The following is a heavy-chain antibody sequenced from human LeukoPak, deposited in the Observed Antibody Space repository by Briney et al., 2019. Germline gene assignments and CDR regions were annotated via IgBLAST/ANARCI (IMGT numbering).Heavy chain of an antibody. CDR3: ARHRREYCSSTSCHYYYYYYYMDV. CDR1: GGSISSSSYY. D-gene: IGHD2-2*01. J-gene: IGHJ6*03. V-gene: IGHV4-39*01. CDR2: IYYSGST. Sequence: KSSETLSLTCTVSGGSISSSSYYWGWIRQPPGKGLEWIGSIYYSGSTYYNPSLKSRVTISVDTSKNQFSLKLSSVTAADTAVYYCARHRREYCSSTSCHYYYYYYYMDVWGKGTTVTVSS.